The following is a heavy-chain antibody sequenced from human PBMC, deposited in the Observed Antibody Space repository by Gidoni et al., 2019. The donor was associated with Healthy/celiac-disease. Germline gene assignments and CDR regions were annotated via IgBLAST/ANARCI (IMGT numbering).Heavy chain of an antibody. J-gene: IGHJ6*02. V-gene: IGHV3-9*01. D-gene: IGHD4-17*01. Sequence: VQLVESGGGLVQPGRSMRLSCGASGFPFDAYAMHWVRQAPGKGLEWVSGISWNSGSIGYADSVKGRFTISRDNAKNSLYLQMNSLRAEDTALYYCAKDWGSRGYGDYYYGMDVWGQGTTVTVSS. CDR1: GFPFDAYA. CDR2: ISWNSGSI. CDR3: AKDWGSRGYGDYYYGMDV.